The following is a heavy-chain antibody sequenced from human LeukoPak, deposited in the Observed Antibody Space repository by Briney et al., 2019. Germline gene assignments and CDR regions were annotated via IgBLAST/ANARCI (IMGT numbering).Heavy chain of an antibody. Sequence: SETLSLTCAVSGYSIGKNYYWGWIRQSPGKGLEWIGRIYGRASTSYNPSLMNRVTMSVDTSNNHCSLQLTSVTAADTAVYYCARYDSRGSASTKFDYWGPGIQVTVSS. CDR3: ARYDSRGSASTKFDY. D-gene: IGHD3-3*01. CDR2: IYGRAST. J-gene: IGHJ4*02. V-gene: IGHV4-38-2*01. CDR1: GYSIGKNYY.